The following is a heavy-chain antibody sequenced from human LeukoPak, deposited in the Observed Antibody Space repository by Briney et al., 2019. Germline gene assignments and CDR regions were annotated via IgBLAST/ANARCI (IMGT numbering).Heavy chain of an antibody. J-gene: IGHJ4*02. V-gene: IGHV1-2*02. CDR3: ARPRQSRDGYRN. CDR1: GYTFTGYY. CDR2: INPNSGGT. Sequence: ASVKVSCKASGYTFTGYYMHWVRQAPGQGLEWMGWINPNSGGTNYAQKFQGRVTMTRDTSISTADMELSRLRSDDTAVYYCARPRQSRDGYRNWGQGTLVTVSS. D-gene: IGHD5-24*01.